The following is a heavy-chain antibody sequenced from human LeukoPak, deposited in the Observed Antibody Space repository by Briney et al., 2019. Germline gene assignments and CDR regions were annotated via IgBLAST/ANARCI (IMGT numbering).Heavy chain of an antibody. D-gene: IGHD3-3*01. CDR1: GYSFTNYK. J-gene: IGHJ3*02. CDR3: AILEWSDAFDI. V-gene: IGHV1-18*04. CDR2: ISAYNGNT. Sequence: ASVKVSCKASGYSFTNYKIHWLRQAPGQGLQWMGWISAYNGNTNYAQKLQGRVTMTTDTSTSTAYMELRSLRSDDTAVYYCAILEWSDAFDIWGQGTMITVSS.